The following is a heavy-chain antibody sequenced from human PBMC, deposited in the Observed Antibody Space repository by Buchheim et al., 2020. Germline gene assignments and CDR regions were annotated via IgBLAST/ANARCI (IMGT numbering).Heavy chain of an antibody. CDR3: AREGRASRFDY. Sequence: QVQLQESGPRLVKPSGTLSLTCAVSGGSISSSXWYSWVRQTPGKGLEWIGEILHSGSTNYNPSLKSRVTXSMDKSKNQFSLKLSSVTAADTAVYYCAREGRASRFDYWGQGTL. CDR1: GGSISSSXW. J-gene: IGHJ4*02. CDR2: ILHSGST. V-gene: IGHV4-4*02. D-gene: IGHD3-10*01.